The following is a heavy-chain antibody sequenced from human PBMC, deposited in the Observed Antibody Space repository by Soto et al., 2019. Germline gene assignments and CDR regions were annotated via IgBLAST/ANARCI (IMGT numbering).Heavy chain of an antibody. V-gene: IGHV3-48*02. CDR2: ISSSSSTI. Sequence: GGSLRLSCAASGFTFSSYSMNWVRQAPGKGLEWVSYISSSSSTIYYADSVKGRFTISRDNAKNSLYLQMNSLRDEDTAVYYCARDAAVYYGSGSSNYYYGMDVWGQGTTVTVSS. D-gene: IGHD3-10*01. CDR3: ARDAAVYYGSGSSNYYYGMDV. CDR1: GFTFSSYS. J-gene: IGHJ6*02.